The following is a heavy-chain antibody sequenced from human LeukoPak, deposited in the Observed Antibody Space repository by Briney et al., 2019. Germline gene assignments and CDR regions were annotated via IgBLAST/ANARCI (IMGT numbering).Heavy chain of an antibody. J-gene: IGHJ3*02. CDR1: GGTFSSYA. Sequence: GASVKVSCKASGGTFSSYAISWVRQAPGQGLEWMGGIIPIFGTANYAQKFQGRVTITTDESTSTAYMELSSLRSEDTAVYYCARGAGSDYYDSSGPKSDAFDIWGQGTMVTVSS. CDR2: IIPIFGTA. D-gene: IGHD3-22*01. V-gene: IGHV1-69*05. CDR3: ARGAGSDYYDSSGPKSDAFDI.